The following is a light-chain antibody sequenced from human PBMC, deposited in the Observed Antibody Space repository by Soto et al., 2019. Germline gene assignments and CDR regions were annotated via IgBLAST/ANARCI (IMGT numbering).Light chain of an antibody. Sequence: EIVRTQSLGTLSLSPGPRATPSGRASQSVCSSFLACYQQKPGQAPRLLIYGASSRDTGIPARFGGSGSGTDFTLTISRLEPEDFAAYYCQQYGIAFTFGGGTKVEIK. CDR1: QSVCSSF. V-gene: IGKV3-20*01. CDR2: GAS. CDR3: QQYGIAFT. J-gene: IGKJ4*02.